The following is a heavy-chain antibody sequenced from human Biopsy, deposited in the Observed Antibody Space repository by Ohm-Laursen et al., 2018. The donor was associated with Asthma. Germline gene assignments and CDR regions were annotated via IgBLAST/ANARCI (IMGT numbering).Heavy chain of an antibody. J-gene: IGHJ4*02. V-gene: IGHV3-53*01. CDR3: ARGDSSNWSHYYFDY. Sequence: SLRLSCTALGFAVSRDHMFWVRQAPGKGREWVSVIYSGGTSHTADSVRGRFTISRDYSKNTLYLQMHSLRAEDTAVYYCARGDSSNWSHYYFDYWGQGTLVTVSS. CDR1: GFAVSRDH. D-gene: IGHD3-22*01. CDR2: IYSGGTS.